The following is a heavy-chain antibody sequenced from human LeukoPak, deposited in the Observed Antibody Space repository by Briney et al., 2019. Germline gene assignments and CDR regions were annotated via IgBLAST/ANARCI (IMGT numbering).Heavy chain of an antibody. J-gene: IGHJ4*02. CDR1: GFTFSNYA. CDR2: IKKDGSEK. CDR3: ARDLSGVTGYTYGRGIDY. V-gene: IGHV3-7*01. D-gene: IGHD5-18*01. Sequence: GGSLRLSCAASGFTFSNYAMSWVRQAPGKGLEWVANIKKDGSEKYYVDSVKGRFTISRDNAKTSLYLQMNSLRAEDTAVYYCARDLSGVTGYTYGRGIDYWGQGTLVTVSS.